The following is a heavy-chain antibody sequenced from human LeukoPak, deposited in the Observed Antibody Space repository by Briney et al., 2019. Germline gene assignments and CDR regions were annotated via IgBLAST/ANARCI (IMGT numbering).Heavy chain of an antibody. CDR1: GFTFSSYS. J-gene: IGHJ4*02. CDR2: ISSSSSYI. CDR3: ASESTGIAAAGSSGRLYYFDY. Sequence: GGSLRLSCAASGFTFSSYSMNWVRQAPGKGLEWVSSISSSSSYIYYADSAKGRFTISRDNAKNSLYLQMNSLRAEDTAVYYCASESTGIAAAGSSGRLYYFDYWGQGTLVTVSS. D-gene: IGHD6-13*01. V-gene: IGHV3-21*01.